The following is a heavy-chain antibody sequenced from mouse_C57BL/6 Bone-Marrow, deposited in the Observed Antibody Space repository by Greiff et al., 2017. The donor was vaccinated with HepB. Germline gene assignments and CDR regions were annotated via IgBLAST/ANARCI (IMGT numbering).Heavy chain of an antibody. D-gene: IGHD2-3*01. V-gene: IGHV5-4*01. CDR3: ARDPGWLLPYWYFDV. Sequence: EVQVVESGGGLVKPGGSLKLSCAASGFTFSSYAMSWVRQTPEKRLEWVATISDGGSYTYYPDNVKGRFTISRDNAKNNLYLQMSHLKSEDTAMYYCARDPGWLLPYWYFDVWGTGTTVTVSS. J-gene: IGHJ1*03. CDR1: GFTFSSYA. CDR2: ISDGGSYT.